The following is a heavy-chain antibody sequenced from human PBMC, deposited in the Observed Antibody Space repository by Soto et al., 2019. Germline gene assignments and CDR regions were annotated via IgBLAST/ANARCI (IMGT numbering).Heavy chain of an antibody. CDR2: ISYDGSNK. CDR1: GFSFNIYA. D-gene: IGHD3-10*01. J-gene: IGHJ6*02. V-gene: IGHV3-30-3*01. Sequence: GGSLRLSCAASGFSFNIYAMHWVRQAPGRGLEWVALISYDGSNKYYAESVKGRFTISRDNSKNALYLQMNSLRAEDTSVYYCARPSTYYNFYGMDVWGQGTTVTVSS. CDR3: ARPSTYYNFYGMDV.